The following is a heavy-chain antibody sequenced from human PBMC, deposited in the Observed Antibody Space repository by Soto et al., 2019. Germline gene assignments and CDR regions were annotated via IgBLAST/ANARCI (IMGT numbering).Heavy chain of an antibody. CDR1: GGSISSGGYY. D-gene: IGHD2-8*02. V-gene: IGHV4-34*01. CDR2: INHSGST. Sequence: SETLSLTCAVSGGSISSGGYYWTWIRQPPGTGLEWIGEINHSGSTNYNPSLKSRVTISVDTSKNQFSLKLTSVTAADTAVYYCARDKITGLFDYWGQGTLVTRLL. CDR3: ARDKITGLFDY. J-gene: IGHJ4*02.